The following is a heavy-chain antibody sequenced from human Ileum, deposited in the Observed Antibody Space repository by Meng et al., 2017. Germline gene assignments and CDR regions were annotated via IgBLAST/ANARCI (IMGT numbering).Heavy chain of an antibody. CDR1: GGSFSGYY. D-gene: IGHD2-2*01. J-gene: IGHJ4*02. CDR2: INHSGST. Sequence: SETLSLTCAVYGGSFSGYYWSWIRQPPGKGLEWIGEINHSGSTNYNPSLKSRVTISVDTSKNQFSLKLSSVTAEDTAVYYCARGTGVVTAAIEAYYFDYWGQGTLVTVSS. CDR3: ARGTGVVTAAIEAYYFDY. V-gene: IGHV4-34*01.